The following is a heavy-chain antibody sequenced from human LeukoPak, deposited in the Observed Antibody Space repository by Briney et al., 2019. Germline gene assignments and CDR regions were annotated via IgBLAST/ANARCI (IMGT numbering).Heavy chain of an antibody. CDR3: AGGYSYGDMPGY. V-gene: IGHV3-21*01. Sequence: GGSLRLSCAASGFTFSSYSMNWVRQAPGKGLEWVSSISSSISYIYYADSVKGRFTISRDNAKNSLYLQMNSLRAEDTAVYYCAGGYSYGDMPGYWGQGTLVTVSS. J-gene: IGHJ4*02. CDR1: GFTFSSYS. D-gene: IGHD5-18*01. CDR2: ISSSISYI.